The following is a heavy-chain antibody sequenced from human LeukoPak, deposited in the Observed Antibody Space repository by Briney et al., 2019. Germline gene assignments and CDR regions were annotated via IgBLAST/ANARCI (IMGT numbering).Heavy chain of an antibody. D-gene: IGHD1-1*01. V-gene: IGHV6-1*01. CDR2: TYYRSKWYN. CDR1: GDSVSSNSAA. J-gene: IGHJ4*02. CDR3: ARGINWSFDS. Sequence: SQTLSVTCAISGDSVSSNSAAWNWIRQSPSRGLEWLGRTYYRSKWYNNYAVSVKSRVNINPDTSKNQFSLQLSSVTPEDTAVYYCARGINWSFDSWGQGTLVTVSS.